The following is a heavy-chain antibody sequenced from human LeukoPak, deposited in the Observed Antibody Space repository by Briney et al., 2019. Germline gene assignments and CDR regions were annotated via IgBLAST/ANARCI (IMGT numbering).Heavy chain of an antibody. CDR3: ATEAHCSGGSCYPFDY. D-gene: IGHD2-15*01. Sequence: ASVKVSCKVSGYTLTELSMHWVRQAPGKGLEWMGGFDPEDGETIYAQKFQGRVTMTEDTSTDTAYMELSSLRSEDTAVYYCATEAHCSGGSCYPFDYWGQGTLVTVSP. V-gene: IGHV1-24*01. CDR2: FDPEDGET. CDR1: GYTLTELS. J-gene: IGHJ4*02.